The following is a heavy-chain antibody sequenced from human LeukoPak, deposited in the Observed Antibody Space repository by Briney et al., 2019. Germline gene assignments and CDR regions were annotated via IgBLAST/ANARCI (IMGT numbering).Heavy chain of an antibody. Sequence: SVKVSCKASGGTFSSYAISWVRQAPGQGLEWMGRIIPILGIANYAQKFQGRVTITADKSTSTAYMELSSLRSEDTAVYYCAKAPHPNQDILFDSWGLGTLVSVSS. V-gene: IGHV1-69*04. J-gene: IGHJ4*02. D-gene: IGHD1-14*01. CDR3: AKAPHPNQDILFDS. CDR2: IIPILGIA. CDR1: GGTFSSYA.